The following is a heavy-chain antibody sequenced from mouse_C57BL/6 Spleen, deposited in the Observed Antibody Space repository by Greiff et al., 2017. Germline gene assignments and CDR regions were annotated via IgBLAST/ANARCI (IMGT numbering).Heavy chain of an antibody. CDR3: ARSRGNDPWFAY. Sequence: EVQLRQSGAELVKPGASVKLSCTASGFNIKDYYMHWVKQRTEQGLEWIGRIDPEDGETKYTPKFQGKATITADTSSNTANLQLSSLTSEDTAVYYCARSRGNDPWFAYWGQGTLVTVSA. CDR1: GFNIKDYY. V-gene: IGHV14-2*01. J-gene: IGHJ3*01. D-gene: IGHD2-2*01. CDR2: IDPEDGET.